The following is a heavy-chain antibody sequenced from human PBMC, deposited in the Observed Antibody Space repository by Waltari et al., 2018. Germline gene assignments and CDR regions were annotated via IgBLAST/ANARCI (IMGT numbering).Heavy chain of an antibody. Sequence: EVQLVESGGGLVKPGGSLGLSCAASGFPFSSYSMNWVRQAPGKGLEWVSSISSSSSYIYYADSVKGRFTISRDNAKNSLYLQMNSLRAEDTAVYYCASALVGATGYWGQGTLVTVSS. V-gene: IGHV3-21*01. D-gene: IGHD1-26*01. CDR2: ISSSSSYI. CDR3: ASALVGATGY. CDR1: GFPFSSYS. J-gene: IGHJ4*02.